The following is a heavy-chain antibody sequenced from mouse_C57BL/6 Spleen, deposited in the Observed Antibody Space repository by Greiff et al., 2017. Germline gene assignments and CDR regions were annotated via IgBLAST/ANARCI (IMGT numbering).Heavy chain of an antibody. D-gene: IGHD2-1*01. CDR1: GFTFSDYG. J-gene: IGHJ2*01. CDR3: ARLYYGNYGFDY. V-gene: IGHV5-15*01. Sequence: EVQLVESGGGLVQPGGSLKLSCAASGFTFSDYGMAWVRQAPRKGPEWVAFISNLAYSIYYADTVTGRFTISRENAKNTLYLEMSSLRSEDTAMYYCARLYYGNYGFDYWGQGTTLTVSS. CDR2: ISNLAYSI.